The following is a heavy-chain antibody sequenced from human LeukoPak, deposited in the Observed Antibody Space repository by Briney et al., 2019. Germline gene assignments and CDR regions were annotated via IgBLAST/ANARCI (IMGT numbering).Heavy chain of an antibody. CDR1: GFTFSSYW. CDR2: INSDGSST. CDR3: AREGQQLDFFDN. D-gene: IGHD6-13*01. V-gene: IGHV3-74*01. Sequence: GGSLRLSCAASGFTFSSYWMHWVRQAPGKGLVWVSRINSDGSSTNYADSVKGRFSISRDNAKNTLYLQMNSLRAEDTAVYYCAREGQQLDFFDNWGQGTLVTVSS. J-gene: IGHJ4*02.